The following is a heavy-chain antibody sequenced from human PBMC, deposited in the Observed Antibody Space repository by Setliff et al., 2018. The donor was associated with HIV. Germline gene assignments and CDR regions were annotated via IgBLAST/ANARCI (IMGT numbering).Heavy chain of an antibody. D-gene: IGHD6-19*01. V-gene: IGHV4-59*11. Sequence: SETLSLTCSVAGGSISSHYWSWIRQPPGKGLELIGYIYYIGGTNYNPSLKSRVTISIDTSKSQFSLKLTSVSAADTAIYYCARVPYPADYYMDVWGKGTTVTVS. CDR3: ARVPYPADYYMDV. J-gene: IGHJ6*03. CDR2: IYYIGGT. CDR1: GGSISSHY.